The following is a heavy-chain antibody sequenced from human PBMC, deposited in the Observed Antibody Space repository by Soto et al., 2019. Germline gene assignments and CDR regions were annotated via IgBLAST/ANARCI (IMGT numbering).Heavy chain of an antibody. J-gene: IGHJ4*02. CDR2: ISAHNGHT. V-gene: IGHV1-18*01. CDR1: GYDFTTYG. Sequence: QVHLVQSGAEVKKPGASVKVSCKGSGYDFTTYGITWVRQAPGQGLEWMAWISAHNGHTDYAQKLQGRVTETRTTTTISAYKDLRTLISDDSAMYYCSSGRSRDYWGQGALVTVSS. CDR3: SSGRSRDY.